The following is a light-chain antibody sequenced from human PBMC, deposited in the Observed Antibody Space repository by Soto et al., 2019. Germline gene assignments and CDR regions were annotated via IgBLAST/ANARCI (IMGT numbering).Light chain of an antibody. Sequence: QSALTQPASVSGSPLQSITISCSGTSSDVGRHNAVSWYQQHPGKVPQLMIYNVNIRPSGISDRFSASKSGNMASLTISGLQAEDEADYYCSSYRVGGSYVFGPGTKLTVL. CDR1: SSDVGRHNA. J-gene: IGLJ1*01. V-gene: IGLV2-14*03. CDR2: NVN. CDR3: SSYRVGGSYV.